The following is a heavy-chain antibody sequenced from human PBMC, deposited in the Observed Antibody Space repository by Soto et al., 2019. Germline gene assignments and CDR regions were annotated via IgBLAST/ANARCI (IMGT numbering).Heavy chain of an antibody. CDR3: ARECYYDFWSGYYTDYYYYYMDV. V-gene: IGHV3-11*01. CDR1: GFTFSDYY. Sequence: VQLVESGGGLVKPGGSLRLSCAASGFTFSDYYMSWIRQAPGKGLEWVSYISSSGSTIYYADSVKGRFTISRDNAKNSLYLQMNSLRAEDTAVYYCARECYYDFWSGYYTDYYYYYMDVWGKGTTVTVSS. CDR2: ISSSGSTI. J-gene: IGHJ6*03. D-gene: IGHD3-3*01.